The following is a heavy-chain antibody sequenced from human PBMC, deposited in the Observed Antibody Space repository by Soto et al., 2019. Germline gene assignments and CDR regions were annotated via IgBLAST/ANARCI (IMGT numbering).Heavy chain of an antibody. CDR3: ALHTGPPYYYYGMDV. V-gene: IGHV1-8*01. CDR1: GYTFTSYD. J-gene: IGHJ6*02. Sequence: QVQLVQSGAEVKKPGASVKVSCKASGYTFTSYDINWVRQATGQGLEWMGWMNPNSGNTGYAQKFQGRVTMTRNTSXXTAYMELSSLRSEDTAVYYCALHTGPPYYYYGMDVWGQGTTVTVSS. CDR2: MNPNSGNT. D-gene: IGHD3-10*01.